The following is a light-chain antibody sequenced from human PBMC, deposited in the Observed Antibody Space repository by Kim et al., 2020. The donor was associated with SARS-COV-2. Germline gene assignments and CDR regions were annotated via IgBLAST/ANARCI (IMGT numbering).Light chain of an antibody. CDR1: QSVSSN. CDR3: QQYNNWRWT. CDR2: GAF. J-gene: IGKJ1*01. Sequence: DIVMTQSPATLSVSPGERVTLSCRASQSVSSNLAWYQQRPGQAPRHLIYGAFTRATGIPARFSGSGSGTEFTLTISSLQSEDFALYYCQQYNNWRWTFGQGTKVEIK. V-gene: IGKV3-15*01.